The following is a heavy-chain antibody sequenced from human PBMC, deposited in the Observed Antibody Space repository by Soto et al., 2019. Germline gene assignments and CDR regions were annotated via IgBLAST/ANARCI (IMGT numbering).Heavy chain of an antibody. CDR1: VDYISIGGYY. Sequence: PSEALPVACTLFVDYISIGGYYWSWIRQHAGTGLEWIGYIYYSGSTYYNPSRKSRIAISLDTSKNQLSLSLSSVTAADTAVYYCVTGNEWGVLLSYWGQGTLVTVSS. J-gene: IGHJ4*02. V-gene: IGHV4-31*03. CDR3: VTGNEWGVLLSY. CDR2: IYYSGST. D-gene: IGHD3-16*01.